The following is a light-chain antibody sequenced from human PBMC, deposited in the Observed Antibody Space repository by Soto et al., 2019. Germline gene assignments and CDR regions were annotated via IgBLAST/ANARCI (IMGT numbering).Light chain of an antibody. V-gene: IGLV2-23*01. CDR2: EAT. CDR3: CSYAGRNIYV. CDR1: SSDVGSYNL. Sequence: QSVLTQPASVSGPPGQSITISCTGTSSDVGSYNLVSWFQQHPGKAPKLMIYEATKWPSGASNRFSGSKSGNTASLTISGLQAEDEADYYCCSYAGRNIYVFGTGTKVTVL. J-gene: IGLJ1*01.